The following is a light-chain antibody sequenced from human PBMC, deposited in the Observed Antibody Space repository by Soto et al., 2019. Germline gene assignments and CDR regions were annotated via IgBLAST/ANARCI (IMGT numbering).Light chain of an antibody. CDR1: RSVSSSY. J-gene: IGKJ1*01. V-gene: IGKV3-20*01. Sequence: EIVLTQSPGTLSFSPGERVTLSCRASRSVSSSYVAWYQQNPGQAPRLLIYGASNRATGVPNRFSGSGSGTDFTLTISRLEPEDFAVYYCQHYDNSPWTFGQGTKVEIK. CDR2: GAS. CDR3: QHYDNSPWT.